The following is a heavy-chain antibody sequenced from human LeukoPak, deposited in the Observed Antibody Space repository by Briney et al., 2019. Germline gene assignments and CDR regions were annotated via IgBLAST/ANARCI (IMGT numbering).Heavy chain of an antibody. D-gene: IGHD2-2*02. J-gene: IGHJ4*02. CDR1: GGSFSGYY. CDR2: INHSGST. CDR3: ARSVVVVPAAIKKGGYYFDY. Sequence: PSETLSLTCAAYGGSFSGYYWSWIRQPPGKGLEWIGEINHSGSTNYNPSLQIRVTQSVDTAKTLFSLELSSVSGADTAVYYCARSVVVVPAAIKKGGYYFDYWGKGTLVTVSS. V-gene: IGHV4-34*01.